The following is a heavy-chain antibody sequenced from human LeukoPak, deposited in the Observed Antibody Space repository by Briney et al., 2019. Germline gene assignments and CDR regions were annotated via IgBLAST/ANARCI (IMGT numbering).Heavy chain of an antibody. J-gene: IGHJ2*01. D-gene: IGHD2-8*01. Sequence: ASVKVSCKASGYTFTSYDINWVRQAPGQGLEWMGWMNPNSGNTGYAQKFQGRVTMTRNTSISTAYMELSSLRSEDTAVYYCARGRVGRIVLMVYARDWYFDLWGRGTLVTVSS. V-gene: IGHV1-8*01. CDR1: GYTFTSYD. CDR2: MNPNSGNT. CDR3: ARGRVGRIVLMVYARDWYFDL.